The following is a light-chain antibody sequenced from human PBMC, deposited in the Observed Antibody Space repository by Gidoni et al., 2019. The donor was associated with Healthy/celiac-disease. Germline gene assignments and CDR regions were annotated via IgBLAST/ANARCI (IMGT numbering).Light chain of an antibody. CDR2: DAS. V-gene: IGKV1-33*01. CDR1: QDISNY. Sequence: DIQMTQSPSSLSASVGDRVTITCQASQDISNYLNWYQQKPGKAPKLLIYDASNLETAVPSRFSGCGSGTAFTFTISSLQPEDISTYYCQQYDNLEYTFGQGTKLEIK. CDR3: QQYDNLEYT. J-gene: IGKJ2*01.